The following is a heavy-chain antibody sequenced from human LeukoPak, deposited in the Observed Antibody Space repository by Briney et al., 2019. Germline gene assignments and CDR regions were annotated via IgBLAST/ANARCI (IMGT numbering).Heavy chain of an antibody. J-gene: IGHJ4*02. CDR1: GVTLSTYA. D-gene: IGHD2-15*01. CDR2: ISSSGSGDNT. V-gene: IGHV3-23*01. Sequence: GGSLRLSCAASGVTLSTYAMSWARQAPGKGLEWVSGISSSGSGDNTYYADSVKGRFTISRDSSKNTLFLQMNSLRAEDTAVYYCAKQWQLLFYWGQGTLVTVSS. CDR3: AKQWQLLFY.